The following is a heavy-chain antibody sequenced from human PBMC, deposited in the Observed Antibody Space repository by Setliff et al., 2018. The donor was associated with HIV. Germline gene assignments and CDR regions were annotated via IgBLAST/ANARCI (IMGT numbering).Heavy chain of an antibody. Sequence: PSETLSLTCTVSGVSISSHYWSWIRQPPGKGLEWIGYIYFGGSANHNPSFESRATISLDTSKNQFSLELSSVTAADTAVYYCARLDSNWSFDYWGQGTLVTVSS. CDR1: GVSISSHY. CDR2: IYFGGSA. CDR3: ARLDSNWSFDY. J-gene: IGHJ4*02. D-gene: IGHD4-4*01. V-gene: IGHV4-59*11.